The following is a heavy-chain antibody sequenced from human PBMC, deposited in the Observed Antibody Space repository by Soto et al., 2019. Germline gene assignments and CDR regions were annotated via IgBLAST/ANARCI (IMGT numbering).Heavy chain of an antibody. CDR1: GYTFTSYA. J-gene: IGHJ4*02. CDR3: ARDRNYYDSSVPGY. CDR2: ISAGNGNT. V-gene: IGHV1-3*01. Sequence: GASVKVSCKASGYTFTSYAMHWVRQAPGQRLEWMGWISAGNGNTKYSQKFQGRVTITRDTSASTAYMELRSLRSDDTAVYYCARDRNYYDSSVPGYWGQGSLVTVSS. D-gene: IGHD3-22*01.